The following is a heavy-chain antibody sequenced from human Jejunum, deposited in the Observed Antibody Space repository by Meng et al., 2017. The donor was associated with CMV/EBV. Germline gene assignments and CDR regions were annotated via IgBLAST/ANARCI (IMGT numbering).Heavy chain of an antibody. CDR1: GYSFARYA. CDR3: ARKELSSNALDP. D-gene: IGHD6-19*01. V-gene: IGHV7-4-1*02. CDR2: INTNTGNS. Sequence: CKASGYSFARYAMNWVRQAHGQGPEWMGWINTNTGNSDYAQGFTGRFVFSLDTSVSTAYLQINSLKAEDTAVYYCARKELSSNALDPWGQGTLVTVSS. J-gene: IGHJ5*02.